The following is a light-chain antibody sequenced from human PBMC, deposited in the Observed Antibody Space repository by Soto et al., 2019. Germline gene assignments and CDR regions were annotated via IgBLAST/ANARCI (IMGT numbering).Light chain of an antibody. CDR2: DAS. J-gene: IGKJ4*01. V-gene: IGKV3-15*01. CDR1: QSVNSN. Sequence: EIVMTQSPATLSVSPGERATLSCRASQSVNSNLAWYRQKPGQAPRLLISDASTRATGVPARFSGSGSGTECTLTISSLQSEDSGIYYCQQYNFWPPLTFAGGTKVEIK. CDR3: QQYNFWPPLT.